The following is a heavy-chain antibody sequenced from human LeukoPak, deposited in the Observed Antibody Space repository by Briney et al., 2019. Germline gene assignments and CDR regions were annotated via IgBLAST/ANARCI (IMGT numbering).Heavy chain of an antibody. CDR3: AKSPLVVVPAAINYFDY. J-gene: IGHJ4*02. D-gene: IGHD2-2*01. V-gene: IGHV3-23*01. CDR2: ISGSGGST. Sequence: AGGSLRLSCAASGFTLSSYAMTWVRQAPGMGLEWVSSISGSGGSTYYADSVKGRVTISRDNSKNTLYLQMNSLRAEDTAVYYCAKSPLVVVPAAINYFDYWGQGTLVTVSS. CDR1: GFTLSSYA.